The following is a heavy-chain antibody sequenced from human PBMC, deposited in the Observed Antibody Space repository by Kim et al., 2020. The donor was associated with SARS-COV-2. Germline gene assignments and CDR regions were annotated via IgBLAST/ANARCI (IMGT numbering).Heavy chain of an antibody. Sequence: GGSLRLSCAASGFTVSSSYMTWVRQAPGKGLEWVSAIYSGDVTDYADSVKGRFTISRHNSKNTLYLQMNSLRPEDTAVYYCAKDDELGFWHWCQGTLVTVSS. CDR1: GFTVSSSY. V-gene: IGHV3-53*04. D-gene: IGHD7-27*01. J-gene: IGHJ4*02. CDR3: AKDDELGFWH. CDR2: IYSGDVT.